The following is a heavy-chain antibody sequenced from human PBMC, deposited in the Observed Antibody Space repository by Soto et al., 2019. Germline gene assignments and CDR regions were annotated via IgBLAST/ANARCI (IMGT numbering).Heavy chain of an antibody. CDR3: ARGGAYYGSGNDY. D-gene: IGHD3-10*01. CDR2: IYYSGST. CDR1: GGSISSGGYY. J-gene: IGHJ4*02. V-gene: IGHV4-31*03. Sequence: QVQLQESGPGLVKPSQTLSLTCTVSGGSISSGGYYWSWIRQHPGKGLEWIGYIYYSGSTYYNPSLKSRVTISGDTFKNQFSPKLSSVTVADTAVYYCARGGAYYGSGNDYWGQGTLVTVSS.